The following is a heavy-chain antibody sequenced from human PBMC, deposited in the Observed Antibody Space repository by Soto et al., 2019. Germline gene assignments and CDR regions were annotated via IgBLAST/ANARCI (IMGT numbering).Heavy chain of an antibody. CDR2: IIPIISIV. CDR1: GGVFSSHT. D-gene: IGHD2-8*02. CDR3: ASRIGNSTGWVDY. Sequence: QVQLVQSGAEVKKPGSSVKVSCKASGGVFSSHTISWVRQAPGQGLEWMGRIIPIISIVNDAQKFQDRATITADKPTNTAYMGLNNLRREDTAVYFCASRIGNSTGWVDYFGQGTLVTDSS. V-gene: IGHV1-69*02. J-gene: IGHJ4*02.